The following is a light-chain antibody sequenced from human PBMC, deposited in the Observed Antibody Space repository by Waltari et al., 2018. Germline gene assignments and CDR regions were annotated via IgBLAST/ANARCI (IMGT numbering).Light chain of an antibody. CDR1: SSDIGGNT. CDR2: SNN. J-gene: IGLJ1*01. Sequence: QSVLTQPPSASGTPGQRVTISCSGSSSDIGGNTVNWYQPLPGTAPKLLIYSNNQRPSGVPDRFPGSKSGTSASLAISGLQSEDEADYYCAAWDDSLNGPVFGTGTKVTVL. V-gene: IGLV1-44*01. CDR3: AAWDDSLNGPV.